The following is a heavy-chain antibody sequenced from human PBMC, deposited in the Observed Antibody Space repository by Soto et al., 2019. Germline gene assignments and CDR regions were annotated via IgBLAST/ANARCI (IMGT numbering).Heavy chain of an antibody. D-gene: IGHD5-18*01. V-gene: IGHV3-30*18. CDR3: AKDSGTAMVTSYYYYGMDV. CDR2: ISNDGSKK. J-gene: IGHJ6*02. CDR1: GFTFSSYG. Sequence: GGSLRLSCAASGFTFSSYGMHWVRQAPGKGLEWVAVISNDGSKKYYADSVKGRFTISRDNSKNTLYPQMNSLRAGDTAVYYCAKDSGTAMVTSYYYYGMDVWGQGTTVTVSS.